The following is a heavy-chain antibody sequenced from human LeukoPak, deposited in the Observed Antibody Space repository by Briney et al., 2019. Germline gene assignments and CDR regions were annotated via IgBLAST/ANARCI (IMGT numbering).Heavy chain of an antibody. CDR3: ARAQYYLDS. Sequence: GGSLTLSCAASGFTFSDYYMSWIGQAPGKGLEWVSYISSSSSNRNYADSVKGRFTISRDNAKNSLYLQMNSLRAEDTAVYYCARAQYYLDSWGQGTLVTASS. J-gene: IGHJ4*02. CDR2: ISSSSSNR. CDR1: GFTFSDYY. V-gene: IGHV3-11*06.